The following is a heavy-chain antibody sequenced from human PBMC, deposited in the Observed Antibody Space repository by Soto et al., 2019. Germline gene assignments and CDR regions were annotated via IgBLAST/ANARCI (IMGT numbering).Heavy chain of an antibody. CDR2: ISSSGSTI. Sequence: GGSLRLSCAASGFTFSYYYMSWIRQSPGKGLEWVSYISSSGSTIYYADSVKGRFTTSRDNAKNSLYLQMNSLRAEDTAVYYCARETFDDFWSGYHHYGMDVWGQGTTVTVSS. V-gene: IGHV3-11*01. J-gene: IGHJ6*02. CDR3: ARETFDDFWSGYHHYGMDV. CDR1: GFTFSYYY. D-gene: IGHD3-3*01.